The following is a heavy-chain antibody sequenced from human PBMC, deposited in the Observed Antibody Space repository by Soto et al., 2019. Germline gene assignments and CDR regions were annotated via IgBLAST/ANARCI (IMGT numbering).Heavy chain of an antibody. CDR2: IIPIFGTA. D-gene: IGHD6-19*01. V-gene: IGHV1-69*05. CDR1: GGTFSSYA. Sequence: QVQLVQSGAEVKKPGSSVKVSCKASGGTFSSYAISWVRQAPGQGLEWMGGIIPIFGTADYAQKFQGRVTXTXXESTSTAYMELSSLRSEDTAVYYCATHHSSGGSYYYYGVDVWGQGTTVTVSS. J-gene: IGHJ6*02. CDR3: ATHHSSGGSYYYYGVDV.